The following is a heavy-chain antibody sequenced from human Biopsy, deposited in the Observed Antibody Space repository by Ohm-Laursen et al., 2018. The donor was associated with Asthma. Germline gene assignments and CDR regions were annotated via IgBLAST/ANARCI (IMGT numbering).Heavy chain of an antibody. CDR1: PGSFSGFF. Sequence: SETLSLTCDVYPGSFSGFFWTWIRQSPGKGLEWIGETNERGVTNNNPSLKSRVIISIDTYWNRVSLRLTSMTAADTAVYYCASGPQWSGLDVWGQGTTVTVSS. J-gene: IGHJ6*02. D-gene: IGHD2-8*01. CDR2: TNERGVT. CDR3: ASGPQWSGLDV. V-gene: IGHV4-34*01.